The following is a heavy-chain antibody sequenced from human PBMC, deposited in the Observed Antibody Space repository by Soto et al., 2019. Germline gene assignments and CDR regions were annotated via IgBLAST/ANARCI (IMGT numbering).Heavy chain of an antibody. D-gene: IGHD4-17*01. CDR2: LYYSGST. J-gene: IGHJ6*03. Sequence: QVQLQESGPGLVKPSETLSLTCTVSGGSISSYYWSWIRQPPGKGLEWIGYLYYSGSTNYNPSLKSRVTISVDTSKNQFSLKLSSVTAADTAVYYCARATVTFRGGYYYYYYMDVWGKGTTVTVSS. CDR3: ARATVTFRGGYYYYYYMDV. V-gene: IGHV4-59*01. CDR1: GGSISSYY.